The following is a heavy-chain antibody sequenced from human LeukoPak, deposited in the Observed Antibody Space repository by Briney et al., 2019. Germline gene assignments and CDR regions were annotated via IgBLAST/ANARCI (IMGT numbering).Heavy chain of an antibody. CDR1: GGSISSYY. D-gene: IGHD3-10*01. Sequence: SETLSLTCTVSGGSISSYYWSWIRQPPGKGLEWIGYIYYNGSTNYNPSLKSRVTISVDTSKKQFSLKLNSVTDADTAVYYCARDLYASGNYRSYWYFDLWGRGTLVTVSS. CDR3: ARDLYASGNYRSYWYFDL. J-gene: IGHJ2*01. CDR2: IYYNGST. V-gene: IGHV4-59*01.